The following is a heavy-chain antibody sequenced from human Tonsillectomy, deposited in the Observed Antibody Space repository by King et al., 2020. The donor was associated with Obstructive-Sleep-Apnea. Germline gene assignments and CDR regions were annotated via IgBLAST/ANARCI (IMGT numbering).Heavy chain of an antibody. Sequence: VQLQESGPGLVKPSETLSLTCTVSGGSISSYYWSWIRQPPGKGLEWIGYIFWCGRTNFNPSLKSRVTMSVDTSKNQVSLKLSSVTAADTAVYYCARDRWFSGSSWFDPWGQGTLVSVSS. CDR3: ARDRWFSGSSWFDP. V-gene: IGHV4-59*01. CDR2: IFWCGRT. D-gene: IGHD6-25*01. CDR1: GGSISSYY. J-gene: IGHJ5*02.